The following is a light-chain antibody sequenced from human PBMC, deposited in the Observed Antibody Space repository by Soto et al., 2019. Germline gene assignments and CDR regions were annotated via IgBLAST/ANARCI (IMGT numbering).Light chain of an antibody. CDR3: QQYGSSPPWT. CDR2: GAS. V-gene: IGKV3-20*01. CDR1: QSISDT. Sequence: EIEITQSQATLSVSPSLGGSLXCRASQSISDTLAWYQQKPGQAPRLLIYGASSRATGIPDRFSGSGSGTDFTLTISRLEPEDFAVYYCQQYGSSPPWTFGQGTKVDIK. J-gene: IGKJ1*01.